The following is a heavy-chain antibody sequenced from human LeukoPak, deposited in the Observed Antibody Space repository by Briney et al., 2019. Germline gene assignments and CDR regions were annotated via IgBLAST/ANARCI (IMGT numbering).Heavy chain of an antibody. J-gene: IGHJ6*03. Sequence: GGSLRLSCAASGFTFSSYGMHWVRQAPGKGLEWVTFIRYDGSKKYYADSVKGRFTISRDNAKNSLYLQMNSLRAEDTAVYYCARLATTFHMDVWGKGTTVTVSS. CDR2: IRYDGSKK. CDR3: ARLATTFHMDV. V-gene: IGHV3-30*02. D-gene: IGHD5-24*01. CDR1: GFTFSSYG.